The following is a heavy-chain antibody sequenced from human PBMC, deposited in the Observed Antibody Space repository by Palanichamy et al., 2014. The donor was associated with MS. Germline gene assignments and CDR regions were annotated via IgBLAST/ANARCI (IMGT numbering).Heavy chain of an antibody. Sequence: QVQLQHGGAGLLKPSGDPVPHLRCLWWVLQWLLLELDSPAPRKGLEWIGEINHSGSTNYNPSLKSRVTISVDTSKNQFSLKLSSVTAADTAVYYCARFPLWGDDAFDIWGQGTMVTVSS. CDR3: ARFPLWGDDAFDI. D-gene: IGHD2/OR15-2a*01. CDR2: INHSGST. V-gene: IGHV4-34*01. CDR1: WVLQWLL. J-gene: IGHJ3*02.